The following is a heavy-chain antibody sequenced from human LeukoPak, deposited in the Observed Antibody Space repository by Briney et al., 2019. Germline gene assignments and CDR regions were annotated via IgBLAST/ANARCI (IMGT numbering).Heavy chain of an antibody. CDR3: TRSNYGSYDY. Sequence: ASVKVSXEASGGTFSSYTINWVRQATGQGLEWMGWMNPNIGDVGYAQKFQGRVTMTKDTSISTAYMELTSLTSEDTAVYYCTRSNYGSYDYWGQGTLVTVSS. CDR2: MNPNIGDV. CDR1: GGTFSSYT. J-gene: IGHJ4*02. V-gene: IGHV1-8*02. D-gene: IGHD3-10*01.